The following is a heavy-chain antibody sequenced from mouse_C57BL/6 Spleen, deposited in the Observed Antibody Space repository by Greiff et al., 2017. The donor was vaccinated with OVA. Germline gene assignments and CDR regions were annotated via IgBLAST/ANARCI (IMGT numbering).Heavy chain of an antibody. V-gene: IGHV1-62-2*01. CDR1: GYTFTEYT. J-gene: IGHJ1*03. Sequence: QVHVKQSGAELVKPGASVKLSCKASGYTFTEYTIHWVKQRSGQGLEWIGWFYPGSGSIKYNEKFKDKATLTADKSSSTVYMELSRLTSEDSAVYFCARHEDPASRNWYFDVWGTGTTVTVSS. CDR3: ARHEDPASRNWYFDV. CDR2: FYPGSGSI. D-gene: IGHD1-1*01.